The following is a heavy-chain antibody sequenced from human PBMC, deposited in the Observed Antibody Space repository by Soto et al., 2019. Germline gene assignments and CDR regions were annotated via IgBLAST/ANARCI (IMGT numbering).Heavy chain of an antibody. CDR3: ARPLWRDDYNWGYFDL. J-gene: IGHJ2*01. Sequence: QVQLVESGGGGVQPGRSLRLSCPASGFTFRSYAMHWVRQAPGKGLEWVAVISYDGSNKYYADSVKGRFTISRDNSKNTLYLQKNSMRAEDTAVYYCARPLWRDDYNWGYFDLWGRGTLVTVSS. D-gene: IGHD4-4*01. CDR2: ISYDGSNK. V-gene: IGHV3-30-3*01. CDR1: GFTFRSYA.